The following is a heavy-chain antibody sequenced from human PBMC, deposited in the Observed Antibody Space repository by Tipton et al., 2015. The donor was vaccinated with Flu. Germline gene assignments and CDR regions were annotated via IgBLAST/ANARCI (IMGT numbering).Heavy chain of an antibody. CDR2: ISGGGGFRGSGAGT. CDR3: GKVIPEIVAGLDY. V-gene: IGHV3-23*01. D-gene: IGHD5-12*01. Sequence: SLRLSCAASGFTFSRYAMSWVRQAPAKGLEWVSAISGGGGFRGSGAGTYYADSVKGRFTISRDNSKNTVYLQMNSLRAEDTAIYYCGKVIPEIVAGLDYWGQGTLVTVSS. J-gene: IGHJ4*02. CDR1: GFTFSRYA.